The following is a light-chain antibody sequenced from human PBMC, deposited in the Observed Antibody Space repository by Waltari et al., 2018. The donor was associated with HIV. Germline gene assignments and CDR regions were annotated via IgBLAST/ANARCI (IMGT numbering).Light chain of an antibody. Sequence: QSVLTQPPSASGTPGQRITISCSGSSSNIGSNYVYWYQQLPGTAPKLLIYRNNQRPSGVPDRFSGSKSGTSASLAITGLRTDDEADYYCQSYDSSLSGSIFGGGTKVTVL. CDR3: QSYDSSLSGSI. CDR1: SSNIGSNY. V-gene: IGLV1-47*01. J-gene: IGLJ2*01. CDR2: RNN.